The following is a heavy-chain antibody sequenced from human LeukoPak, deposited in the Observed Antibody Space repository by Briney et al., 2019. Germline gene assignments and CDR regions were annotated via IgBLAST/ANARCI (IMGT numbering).Heavy chain of an antibody. V-gene: IGHV3-23*01. CDR2: ITGNGIST. CDR3: AKVTGGDMITYGGLDY. D-gene: IGHD3-16*01. CDR1: GFTFSDYY. Sequence: GGSLRLSCAASGFTFSDYYMSWIRQAPGKGLEWVSAITGNGISTYYADSVKGRFTISRDNPKNTLYLQMHSLRAEDTAIYYCAKVTGGDMITYGGLDYWGQGTLVTVSS. J-gene: IGHJ4*02.